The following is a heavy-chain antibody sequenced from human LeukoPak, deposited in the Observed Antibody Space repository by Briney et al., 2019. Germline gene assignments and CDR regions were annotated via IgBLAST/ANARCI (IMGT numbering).Heavy chain of an antibody. Sequence: SETLSLTCAVSGGSISSGSHYWSWIRQPAGKGLEWIGRIYTNGNTVYDPSLKSRVTIAIDTSKNQFSLKLSSVTAADTAVYYCAKDSAVLPYWGQGTLVTVSS. J-gene: IGHJ4*02. CDR2: IYTNGNT. CDR3: AKDSAVLPY. CDR1: GGSISSGSHY. D-gene: IGHD6-19*01. V-gene: IGHV4-61*02.